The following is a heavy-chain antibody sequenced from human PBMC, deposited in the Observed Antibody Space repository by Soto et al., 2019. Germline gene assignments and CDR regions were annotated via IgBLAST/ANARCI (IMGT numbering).Heavy chain of an antibody. CDR2: ISSSSSYI. CDR3: ARARNEVVPAAEEYYFDY. V-gene: IGHV3-21*01. CDR1: GFTFSSYS. J-gene: IGHJ4*02. D-gene: IGHD2-2*01. Sequence: GGSLRLSCAASGFTFSSYSMNWVRQAPGKGLEWVSSISSSSSYIYYADSVKGRFTISRDNAKNSLYLQMNSLRAEDTAVYYCARARNEVVPAAEEYYFDYWGQGTLVTVSS.